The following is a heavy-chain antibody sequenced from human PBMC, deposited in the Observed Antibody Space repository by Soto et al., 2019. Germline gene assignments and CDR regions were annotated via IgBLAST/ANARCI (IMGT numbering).Heavy chain of an antibody. D-gene: IGHD2-21*02. Sequence: EVQVVESGGGLVQPGGYLRLSCAASRFTFRSYWMHWVRQTPGKGLVWVSRINSEGSSPSYADTVKGRFTISRDNAKNTLYLHMNTLTADDTAAYYTVSMPGAYCGGDCSTFDYWCQGTLVTVSS. CDR2: INSEGSSP. CDR3: VSMPGAYCGGDCSTFDY. J-gene: IGHJ4*02. CDR1: RFTFRSYW. V-gene: IGHV3-74*01.